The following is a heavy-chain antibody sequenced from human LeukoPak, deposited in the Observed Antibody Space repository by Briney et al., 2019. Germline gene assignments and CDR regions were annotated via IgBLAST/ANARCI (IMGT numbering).Heavy chain of an antibody. CDR2: ILNTGSA. Sequence: SETLSLTCTVSGASISSYYWGWIQQPPGKGLEWIGYILNTGSANYNPSLKSRVTISIDTSKNQFSLKLTSVTAADTAVYYCARDKALRNWYFDLWGRGTLATVSS. V-gene: IGHV4-59*01. J-gene: IGHJ2*01. CDR3: ARDKALRNWYFDL. CDR1: GASISSYY.